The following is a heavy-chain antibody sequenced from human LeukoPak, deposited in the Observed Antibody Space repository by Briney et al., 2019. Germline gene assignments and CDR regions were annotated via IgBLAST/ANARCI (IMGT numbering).Heavy chain of an antibody. CDR1: GFTFGNYA. Sequence: SCKASGFTFGNYAMTWVRQAPGKGLEWVGFIRSKVYGGTPEYAASVKGRFTISRDDSKGIAYLQMNSLKTEDTAVYYCTRDQTPYYWGQGTLVTVSS. CDR2: IRSKVYGGTP. J-gene: IGHJ4*02. CDR3: TRDQTPYY. V-gene: IGHV3-49*04.